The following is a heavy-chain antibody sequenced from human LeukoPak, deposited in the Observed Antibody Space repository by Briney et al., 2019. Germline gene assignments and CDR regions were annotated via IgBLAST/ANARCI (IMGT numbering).Heavy chain of an antibody. CDR1: GFTFSSYG. CDR3: AKEGCSGGSCYHDAFDI. D-gene: IGHD2-15*01. Sequence: GGSLRLSCAASGFTFSSYGMHWVRQAPGKGLEWVAFIRYDGSNKYYADSVKGRFTISRDNSKNTLYLQMNSLRAEDTAVYYCAKEGCSGGSCYHDAFDIWGQGTMVTVSS. V-gene: IGHV3-30*02. J-gene: IGHJ3*02. CDR2: IRYDGSNK.